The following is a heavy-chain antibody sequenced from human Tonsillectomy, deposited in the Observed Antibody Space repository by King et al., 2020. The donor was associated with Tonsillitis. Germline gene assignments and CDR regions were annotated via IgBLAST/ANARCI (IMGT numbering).Heavy chain of an antibody. Sequence: EVQLVESGGGVVRPGGSLRLSCAASGFTFDHYGMSWVRQAPGKGLEWVSGINWNGGSTGYADSVKGRFTISRDNAKNSLYLQMNSLRAEDTALYYCARGHYDILTGYYNYFYMDVWGRGTTVTVSS. V-gene: IGHV3-20*04. D-gene: IGHD3-9*01. CDR2: INWNGGST. CDR3: ARGHYDILTGYYNYFYMDV. CDR1: GFTFDHYG. J-gene: IGHJ6*03.